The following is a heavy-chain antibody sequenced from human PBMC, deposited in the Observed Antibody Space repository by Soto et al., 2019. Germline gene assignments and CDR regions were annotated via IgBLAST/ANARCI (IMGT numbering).Heavy chain of an antibody. Sequence: EVQLLESGGGLVQPGGSLRLSCAASGFTFSSYAMSWVRQAPGKGLEWVSAISGSGGSTYYADSVKGRFTISRNNSKNTLYLQMNSLRAEDTAVYYCAKAPEGSGSYYTPYYYYGMDVWGQGTTVTVSS. V-gene: IGHV3-23*01. CDR2: ISGSGGST. CDR3: AKAPEGSGSYYTPYYYYGMDV. CDR1: GFTFSSYA. J-gene: IGHJ6*02. D-gene: IGHD3-10*01.